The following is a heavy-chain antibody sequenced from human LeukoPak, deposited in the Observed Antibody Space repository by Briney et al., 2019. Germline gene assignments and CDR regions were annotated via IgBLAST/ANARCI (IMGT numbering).Heavy chain of an antibody. J-gene: IGHJ2*01. CDR2: IYYSGST. CDR3: ARVYYSNSYDYWYFDL. CDR1: GGSISSSSYY. V-gene: IGHV4-39*07. D-gene: IGHD6-13*01. Sequence: SETLSLTCTVPGGSISSSSYYWGWIRQPPGKGLEWIGSIYYSGSTYYNPSLKSRVTISVDTSKNQFSLKLSSVTAADTAVYYCARVYYSNSYDYWYFDLWGRGTLVTVSS.